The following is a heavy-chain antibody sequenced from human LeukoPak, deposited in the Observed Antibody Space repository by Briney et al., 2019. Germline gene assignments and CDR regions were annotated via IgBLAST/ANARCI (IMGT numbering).Heavy chain of an antibody. CDR2: ISAYNGNT. V-gene: IGHV1-18*01. Sequence: ASVKVSCKASGGTFSSYGISWVRQAPGQGLEWMGWISAYNGNTNYAQKLQGRVTMTTDTSTSTAYMELRSLRSDDTAVYYCARGYCSGGSCYTYYYYGMDVWGQGTTVTVSS. J-gene: IGHJ6*02. CDR3: ARGYCSGGSCYTYYYYGMDV. D-gene: IGHD2-15*01. CDR1: GGTFSSYG.